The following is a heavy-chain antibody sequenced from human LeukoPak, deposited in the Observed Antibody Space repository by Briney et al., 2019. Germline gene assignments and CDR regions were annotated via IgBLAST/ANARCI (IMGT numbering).Heavy chain of an antibody. CDR2: IWYDGSNK. V-gene: IGHV3-33*08. Sequence: PGGSLRLSCAASGFSFSSYGMHWVRQAPGKGLEWVAVIWYDGSNKYYADSVKGRFTISRDNSKNTLYLQMNSLRAEDTAVYYCARDRYYYDSSGYYPPSWGQGTLVTVSS. D-gene: IGHD3-22*01. J-gene: IGHJ4*02. CDR1: GFSFSSYG. CDR3: ARDRYYYDSSGYYPPS.